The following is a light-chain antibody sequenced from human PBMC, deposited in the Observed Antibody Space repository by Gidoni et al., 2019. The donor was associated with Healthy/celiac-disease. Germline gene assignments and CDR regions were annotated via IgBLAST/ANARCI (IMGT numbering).Light chain of an antibody. J-gene: IGKJ5*01. CDR2: AAS. CDR1: QGVSSY. V-gene: IGKV1-9*01. Sequence: DIQFTQSPSFLSASVGHSVTITCRASQGVSSYLAWYQQKPGKAPKLLIYAASTLQSGVPPRFSGSGSGTEFTLTISSLQPEDFATYYCQQLNSYPLTFXXXTRLEIK. CDR3: QQLNSYPLT.